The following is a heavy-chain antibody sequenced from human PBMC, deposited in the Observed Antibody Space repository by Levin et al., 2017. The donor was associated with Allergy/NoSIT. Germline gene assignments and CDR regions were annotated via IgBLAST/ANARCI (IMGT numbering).Heavy chain of an antibody. CDR3: AREDNDYDSSGQFRVAAY. J-gene: IGHJ4*02. CDR2: VDHSGYP. V-gene: IGHV4-34*01. D-gene: IGHD3-22*01. Sequence: SQTLSLTCAVYGGSFSGYEWSWIRHSPGKGLEWIGEVDHSGYPKYNPSLRSRVTISVDTSKNQLSLKLSSVTAADTAVYYCAREDNDYDSSGQFRVAAYWGQGTRVTVST. CDR1: GGSFSGYE.